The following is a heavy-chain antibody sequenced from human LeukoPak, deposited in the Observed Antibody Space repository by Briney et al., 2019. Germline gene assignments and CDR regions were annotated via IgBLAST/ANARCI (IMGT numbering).Heavy chain of an antibody. CDR2: INPRGGST. D-gene: IGHD4-17*01. CDR1: GYTFTCYY. CDR3: ARDRSGDYDWFDP. V-gene: IGHV1-46*01. J-gene: IGHJ5*02. Sequence: ASVKVSCKASGYTFTCYYIHWIRQAPGQGLEWRGMINPRGGSTTYAQKFQGRVTMTSDTSTSAVYMELTSLRSEDTAVYHCARDRSGDYDWFDPWGQGTLVTVSS.